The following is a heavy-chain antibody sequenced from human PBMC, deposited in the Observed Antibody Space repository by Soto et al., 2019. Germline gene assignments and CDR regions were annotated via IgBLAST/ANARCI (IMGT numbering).Heavy chain of an antibody. CDR2: LSDDGSNK. CDR1: GFTFSNDA. Sequence: QVQLVESGGGVVQPGRSLRLSCAASGFTFSNDAMHWVRQAPGKGLEWVAVLSDDGSNKYYADCVKGRFTISRDNSKKTLELQMSSLRAEDTAVYYCAIDPFGMDVWGQGTTVTVSS. J-gene: IGHJ6*02. CDR3: AIDPFGMDV. V-gene: IGHV3-30-3*01.